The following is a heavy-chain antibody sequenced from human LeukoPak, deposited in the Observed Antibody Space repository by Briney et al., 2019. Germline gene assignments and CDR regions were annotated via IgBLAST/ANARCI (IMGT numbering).Heavy chain of an antibody. D-gene: IGHD3-9*01. CDR3: ARDFYYDILTGYYRPPDAFDI. CDR2: ISSSGSTI. Sequence: GGSLRLSCAASGFTFSSYEMNWVRQAPGKGLEWVSYISSSGSTIYYADSVKGRFTISRDNAKNSLYLQMNSLRAEDTAVYYCARDFYYDILTGYYRPPDAFDIWGQGTMVTVSS. J-gene: IGHJ3*02. V-gene: IGHV3-48*03. CDR1: GFTFSSYE.